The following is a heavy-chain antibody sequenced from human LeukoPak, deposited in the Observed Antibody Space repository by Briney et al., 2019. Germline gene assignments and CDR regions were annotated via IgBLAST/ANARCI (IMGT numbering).Heavy chain of an antibody. D-gene: IGHD6-19*01. V-gene: IGHV3-30*18. Sequence: GGSLRLSCAASGSTFSSYGMHWVRQAPGKGLEWVAVISYDGSNKYYADSVKGRFTISRDNSKNTLYLQMNSLRAEDTEVYYFAKDMFRYSSGDAFDIWGQGTMVTVSS. CDR3: AKDMFRYSSGDAFDI. CDR2: ISYDGSNK. J-gene: IGHJ3*02. CDR1: GSTFSSYG.